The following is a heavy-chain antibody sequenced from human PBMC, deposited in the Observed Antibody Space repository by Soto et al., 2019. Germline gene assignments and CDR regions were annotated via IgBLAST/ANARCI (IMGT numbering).Heavy chain of an antibody. CDR2: TYYRSKWYN. Sequence: PSQTLSLTCAISGDSVSSNSAAWNWIRQSPSRGLEWLGRTYYRSKWYNDYAVSVKSRITINPDTSKNQFSLQLNSVTPEDTAVYYCARASRDASRGAYTGWFDPWGQGTLVTVSS. V-gene: IGHV6-1*01. D-gene: IGHD3-16*01. CDR1: GDSVSSNSAA. CDR3: ARASRDASRGAYTGWFDP. J-gene: IGHJ5*02.